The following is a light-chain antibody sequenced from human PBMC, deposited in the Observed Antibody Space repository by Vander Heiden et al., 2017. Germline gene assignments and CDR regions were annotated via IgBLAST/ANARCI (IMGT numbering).Light chain of an antibody. CDR3: QQEDSYPRT. CDR2: KAS. J-gene: IGKJ1*01. CDR1: QSILTY. Sequence: DIQMTQSPSTLSASVGDRVTITCRASQSILTYLAWYQQKPGKAPKLMIYKASSLESGVPSRFGGSGSGTEFTLTISSLQPDDFATYYCQQEDSYPRTFGQGTKVEIK. V-gene: IGKV1-5*03.